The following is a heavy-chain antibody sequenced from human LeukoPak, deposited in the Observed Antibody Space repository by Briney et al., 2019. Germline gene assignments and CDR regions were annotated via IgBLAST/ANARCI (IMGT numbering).Heavy chain of an antibody. CDR1: GFTFSSYG. Sequence: GRSLRLSCAASGFTFSSYGMHWVRQAPGKGLEWVAVIWYDGSNKYYADSVKGRFTISRDNSKNTLYLQMNSLRAEGTAVYYCAREADSSGWYPPDFDYWGQGTLVTVSS. D-gene: IGHD6-19*01. CDR3: AREADSSGWYPPDFDY. CDR2: IWYDGSNK. J-gene: IGHJ4*02. V-gene: IGHV3-33*08.